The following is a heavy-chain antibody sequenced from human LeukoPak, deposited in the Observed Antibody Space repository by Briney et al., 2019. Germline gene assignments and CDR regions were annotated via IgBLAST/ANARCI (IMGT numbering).Heavy chain of an antibody. CDR3: ARQPYVSGSYARFDP. J-gene: IGHJ5*02. V-gene: IGHV4-59*08. Sequence: SETLCLTCTVSGGSISSYYWSWIRQPPGKGLEWIGYIYYSGSTNYNPSLKSRVTISVDASKNQFSLKLSSVTAADTAVYYCARQPYVSGSYARFDPWGQGTLVTVSS. D-gene: IGHD3-10*01. CDR2: IYYSGST. CDR1: GGSISSYY.